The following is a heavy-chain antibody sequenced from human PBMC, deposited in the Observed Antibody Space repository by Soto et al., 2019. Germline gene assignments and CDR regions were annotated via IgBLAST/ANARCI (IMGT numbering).Heavy chain of an antibody. CDR2: FYYSGST. Sequence: SSETLSLTCTVSGGSISSGGYYWSWIRQHPGKGLDLIGYFYYSGSTYYYLSLKSRVTISVDTSKNLFSLKLSSVIAADTAVYYCARGKGVGIVVVVAATPPDYWGQGTLVTVSS. V-gene: IGHV4-31*03. CDR3: ARGKGVGIVVVVAATPPDY. D-gene: IGHD2-15*01. J-gene: IGHJ4*02. CDR1: GGSISSGGYY.